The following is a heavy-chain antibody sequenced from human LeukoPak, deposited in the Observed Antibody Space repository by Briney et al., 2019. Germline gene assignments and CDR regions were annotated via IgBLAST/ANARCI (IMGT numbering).Heavy chain of an antibody. CDR2: TSFDGTKK. D-gene: IGHD3-16*01. Sequence: PGRSLRLSCAASGFTFSSYGMRWVRQAPGKGLEWVAVTSFDGTKKYYTESVKGRFTISRDNSKNTLHLQMNSLRAEDTAVYYCAKGEGENWGQGTLVTVSS. V-gene: IGHV3-30*18. CDR3: AKGEGEN. CDR1: GFTFSSYG. J-gene: IGHJ4*02.